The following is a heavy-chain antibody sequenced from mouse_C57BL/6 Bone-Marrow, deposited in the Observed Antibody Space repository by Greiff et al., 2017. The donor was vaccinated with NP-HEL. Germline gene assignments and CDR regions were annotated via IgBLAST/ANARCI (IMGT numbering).Heavy chain of an antibody. Sequence: VQLVESGAELVRPGTSVKVSCKASGYAFTNYLIEWVKQRPGQGLEWIGVINPGSGGTNYNEKFKGKATLTADKSSSTAYMQLSSLTSEDSAVYFCARRNGSSPNWYFDVWGTGTTVTVSS. J-gene: IGHJ1*03. CDR1: GYAFTNYL. D-gene: IGHD1-1*01. V-gene: IGHV1-54*01. CDR2: INPGSGGT. CDR3: ARRNGSSPNWYFDV.